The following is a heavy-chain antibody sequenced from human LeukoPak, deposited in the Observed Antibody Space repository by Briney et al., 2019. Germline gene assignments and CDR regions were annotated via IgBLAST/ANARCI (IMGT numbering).Heavy chain of an antibody. J-gene: IGHJ3*02. Sequence: GGSLRLSCAASGFTFSSYAMSWVRQAPGKGLEWVSAISGSGGSTYYADSVKGRFTISRDNSKNTLYLQMNSLRAEDTAVYYCAKDREQLRYFDWLCDIWGQGTMVTVSS. CDR3: AKDREQLRYFDWLCDI. CDR1: GFTFSSYA. D-gene: IGHD3-9*01. V-gene: IGHV3-23*01. CDR2: ISGSGGST.